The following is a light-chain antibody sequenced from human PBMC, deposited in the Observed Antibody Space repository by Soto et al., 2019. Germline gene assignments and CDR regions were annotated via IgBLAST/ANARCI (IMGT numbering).Light chain of an antibody. CDR3: QHYSNLPRT. CDR2: GAS. Sequence: ELVMTQSPATLSVSPGATATLSCRASQTVAFFLAWYQQKPGQAPRLLIYGASTRATGIPARFSGRGSGTEFTLPISSLQSEDSAVYYCQHYSNLPRTFGQGTKVEI. CDR1: QTVAFF. J-gene: IGKJ1*01. V-gene: IGKV3-15*01.